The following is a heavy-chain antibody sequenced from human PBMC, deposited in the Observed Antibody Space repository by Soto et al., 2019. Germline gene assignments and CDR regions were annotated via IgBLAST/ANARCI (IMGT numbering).Heavy chain of an antibody. D-gene: IGHD6-13*01. CDR1: GYTLTELS. Sequence: ASVKVSCKASGYTLTELSMHWVRQAPGKGLEWMGGFDPEDGETIYAQKFQGRVTMTEDTSTDTAYMELSSLRSEDTAVYYCATARIARYGMDVWGQGTTVTVSS. V-gene: IGHV1-24*01. CDR2: FDPEDGET. CDR3: ATARIARYGMDV. J-gene: IGHJ6*02.